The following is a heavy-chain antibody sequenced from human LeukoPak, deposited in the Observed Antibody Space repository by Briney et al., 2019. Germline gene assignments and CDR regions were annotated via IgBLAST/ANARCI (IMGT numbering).Heavy chain of an antibody. Sequence: PSETLSLTCTVSGGSIGSFYWSWIRQPPGRGLEWIGYIYYSGSTNYNPSLKSRVTISVDTSKNEFSLKLTSATAADTAVYYCAREDSTGYYYFDYWGQGTLVTVSS. CDR3: AREDSTGYYYFDY. V-gene: IGHV4-59*01. D-gene: IGHD3-22*01. J-gene: IGHJ4*02. CDR1: GGSIGSFY. CDR2: IYYSGST.